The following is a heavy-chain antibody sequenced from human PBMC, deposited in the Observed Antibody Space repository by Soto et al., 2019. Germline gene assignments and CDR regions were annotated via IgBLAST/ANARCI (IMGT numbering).Heavy chain of an antibody. J-gene: IGHJ6*02. CDR1: GYTFTSYG. V-gene: IGHV1-18*04. CDR2: ISAYNGNT. D-gene: IGHD6-19*01. CDR3: ARDSSGWNYYYYYGMDV. Sequence: QVQLVQSGAEVKKPGASVKVSCKASGYTFTSYGISWVRQAPGQGLEWMGWISAYNGNTNYAQKLQGRVTMTTDTSTSTAYMELMSLRSDDTAVYYCARDSSGWNYYYYYGMDVWGQGTTVTVSS.